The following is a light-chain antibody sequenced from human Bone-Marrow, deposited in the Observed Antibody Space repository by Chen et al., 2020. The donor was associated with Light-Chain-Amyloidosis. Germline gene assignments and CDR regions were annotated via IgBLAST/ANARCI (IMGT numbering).Light chain of an antibody. CDR2: RNN. CDR1: SSNMGIDY. V-gene: IGLV1-47*01. CDR3: SAWDGSLSGYV. J-gene: IGLJ1*01. Sequence: QSVLTQPPSASGTPGQRVTIPCSGASSNMGIDYVYWYQQFPGAAPNLLIHRNNPPPPGVPARLSAAKSGTSAFLAISGLRYEDEADYYCSAWDGSLSGYVFGTGTKVIVL.